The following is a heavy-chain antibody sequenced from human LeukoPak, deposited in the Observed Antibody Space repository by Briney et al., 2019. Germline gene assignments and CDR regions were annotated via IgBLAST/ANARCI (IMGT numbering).Heavy chain of an antibody. V-gene: IGHV3-23*01. CDR1: GFTFSTFA. J-gene: IGHJ4*02. CDR2: IFPSGGEI. D-gene: IGHD2-8*02. Sequence: GGSLRLSCAASGFTFSTFAMIWVRQPPGKGLEWVSSIFPSGGEIHYADSVRGRFTISRDNSKSTLSLQMNSLRVEDTAIYYCATYRQVLLPFESWGLGTLVTVSS. CDR3: ATYRQVLLPFES.